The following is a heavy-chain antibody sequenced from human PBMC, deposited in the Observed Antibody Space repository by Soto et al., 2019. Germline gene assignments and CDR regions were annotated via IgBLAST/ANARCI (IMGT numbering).Heavy chain of an antibody. J-gene: IGHJ5*02. CDR3: ARTQYSSSWYNWFDP. D-gene: IGHD6-13*01. V-gene: IGHV1-18*01. CDR1: GYTFTSYG. Sequence: ASVKVSCKASGYTFTSYGISWVRQAPGQGLEWMGWISAYNGNTNYAQKLQGRVTMTRDTSASTAYMELSSLRSEDTAVYYCARTQYSSSWYNWFDPWGQGTLVTVSS. CDR2: ISAYNGNT.